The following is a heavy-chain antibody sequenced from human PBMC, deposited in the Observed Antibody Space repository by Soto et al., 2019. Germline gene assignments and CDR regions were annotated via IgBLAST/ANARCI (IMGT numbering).Heavy chain of an antibody. Sequence: GEPLKISCKGSGYSFTSYWISWVRQMPGKGLEWMGRIDPSDSYTNYSPSFQGHVTISADKSISTAYLQWSSLKASDTAMYYCARLSNLGPLTTPYYYYGMDVWGQGTTVTVSS. CDR3: ARLSNLGPLTTPYYYYGMDV. V-gene: IGHV5-10-1*01. CDR2: IDPSDSYT. J-gene: IGHJ6*02. D-gene: IGHD4-17*01. CDR1: GYSFTSYW.